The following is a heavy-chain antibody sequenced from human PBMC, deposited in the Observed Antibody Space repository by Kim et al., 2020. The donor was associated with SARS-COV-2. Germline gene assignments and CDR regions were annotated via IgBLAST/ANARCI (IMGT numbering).Heavy chain of an antibody. Sequence: ASVKVSCKVSGYTLTELSMHWVRQAPGKGLEWMGGFDPEDGETIYAQKFQGRVTMTEDTSTDTAYMELSSLRSEDTAVYYCATPLPVLRYFDWLLRTHLDDAFDIWGQGTMVTVSS. CDR2: FDPEDGET. D-gene: IGHD3-9*01. CDR1: GYTLTELS. V-gene: IGHV1-24*01. CDR3: ATPLPVLRYFDWLLRTHLDDAFDI. J-gene: IGHJ3*02.